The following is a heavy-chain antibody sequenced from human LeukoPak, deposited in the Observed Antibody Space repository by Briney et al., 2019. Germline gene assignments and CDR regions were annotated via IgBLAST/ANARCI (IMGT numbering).Heavy chain of an antibody. J-gene: IGHJ4*02. CDR2: VFYNGST. Sequence: SETLSLTCTVSGDSISNYYWHWVRQPPGKGLEWIGYVFYNGSTNYIPSLKSRVTISIDMSKSHFSLRLTSLPAADTAFYYCARLSRGVLGPTPFFDFWGQGTFVTVSS. D-gene: IGHD1-26*01. V-gene: IGHV4-59*01. CDR3: ARLSRGVLGPTPFFDF. CDR1: GDSISNYY.